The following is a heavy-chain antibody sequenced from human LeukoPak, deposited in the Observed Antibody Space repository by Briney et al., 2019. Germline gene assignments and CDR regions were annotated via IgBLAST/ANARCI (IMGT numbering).Heavy chain of an antibody. CDR1: GYTFTGYY. Sequence: GASVKVSCKASGYTFTGYYMHWVRQAPGQGLEWMGRINPNSGGTNYAQKFQGRVTMTRDTSISTAYMELSRLRSDDTAVYYCARVSSPLQYNWFDPWGQETLVTVSS. V-gene: IGHV1-2*06. D-gene: IGHD1-14*01. J-gene: IGHJ5*02. CDR3: ARVSSPLQYNWFDP. CDR2: INPNSGGT.